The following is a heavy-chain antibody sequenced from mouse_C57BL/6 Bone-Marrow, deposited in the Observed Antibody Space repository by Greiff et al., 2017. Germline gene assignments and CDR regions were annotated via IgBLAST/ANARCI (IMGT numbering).Heavy chain of an antibody. V-gene: IGHV5-9-1*02. D-gene: IGHD2-5*01. J-gene: IGHJ2*01. CDR3: TRGGYSNLHCY. CDR1: GFTFSSYA. Sequence: EVQGVESGEGLVKPGGSLKLSCAASGFTFSSYAISWVRQTPEKRLEWVAYISSGGDYIYYADTVKGRFTISRDNARNTLYLQMSSLKSEDTAMYYCTRGGYSNLHCYWGQGTTRTVSS. CDR2: ISSGGDYI.